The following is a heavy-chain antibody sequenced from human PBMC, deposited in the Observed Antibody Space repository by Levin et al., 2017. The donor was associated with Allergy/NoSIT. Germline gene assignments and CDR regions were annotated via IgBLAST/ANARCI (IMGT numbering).Heavy chain of an antibody. D-gene: IGHD3-22*01. J-gene: IGHJ5*02. CDR1: GYTFTSYD. V-gene: IGHV1-8*01. Sequence: ASVKVSCKASGYTFTSYDINWVRQAPGQGLEWMGWMNPNSGNIGYAQKFQARITMTSNTSISTAYMELSSLRSDDTAVYYCARAQFYYDSSGYYIGSWGQGTLVTVSS. CDR3: ARAQFYYDSSGYYIGS. CDR2: MNPNSGNI.